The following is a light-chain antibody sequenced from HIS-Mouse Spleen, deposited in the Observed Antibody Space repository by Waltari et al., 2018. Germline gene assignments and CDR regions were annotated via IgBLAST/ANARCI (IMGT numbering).Light chain of an antibody. V-gene: IGKV4-1*01. CDR1: QSVLYSSNNKNY. CDR2: WAS. Sequence: DIVMTQSPESLAVSLGEWSTINCKSSQSVLYSSNNKNYLAWYQQKPGQHPKLLIYWASTRESGVPDRFSGSGSGTDFTLTISSLQAEDVAVYYCQQYYSTPYTFGQGTKLEIK. CDR3: QQYYSTPYT. J-gene: IGKJ2*01.